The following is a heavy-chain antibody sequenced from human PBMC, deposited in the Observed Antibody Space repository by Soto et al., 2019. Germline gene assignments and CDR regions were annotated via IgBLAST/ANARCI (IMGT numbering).Heavy chain of an antibody. V-gene: IGHV3-30*02. CDR1: GFAFSSYG. D-gene: IGHD2-21*02. J-gene: IGHJ4*02. Sequence: QVQLVESGGGVVQPGGSLRLSCAASGFAFSSYGMHWVRQAPGKGLEWVAVVRYDGINKYYADSVKGRFTISRDNSKSMVYLQMNSLRPDDTAVYYCAKLPNCGGDCDFDYWGQGTLVTVSS. CDR2: VRYDGINK. CDR3: AKLPNCGGDCDFDY.